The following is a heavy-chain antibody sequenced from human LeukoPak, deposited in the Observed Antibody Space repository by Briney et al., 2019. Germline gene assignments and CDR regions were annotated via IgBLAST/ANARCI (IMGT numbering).Heavy chain of an antibody. CDR1: GFTFSSSG. CDR3: ARDYYDSSGSPGHFDY. Sequence: GGSLRLSCAASGFTFSSSGMHWVRQAPGKGLEWVAVISYDGSNKYYADSVKGRFTFSRDNSKNTLYLQMNSLRSEDTAVYYCARDYYDSSGSPGHFDYWGQGTLVTVSS. V-gene: IGHV3-30*03. CDR2: ISYDGSNK. J-gene: IGHJ4*02. D-gene: IGHD3-22*01.